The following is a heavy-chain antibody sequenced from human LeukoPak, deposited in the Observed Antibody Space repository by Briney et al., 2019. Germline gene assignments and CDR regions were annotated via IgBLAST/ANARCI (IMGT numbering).Heavy chain of an antibody. Sequence: GESLKISCKVSGYSFTSYCIGWVRQMPGKGLEWMGIIYPGDSDPTYSPSFQGQVTISVDKSINTAYLQWSSLQASDTAMYYCGMSGDRVPLQDDVFDVWGQGTMVTVPT. CDR2: IYPGDSDP. J-gene: IGHJ3*01. CDR1: GYSFTSYC. V-gene: IGHV5-51*01. D-gene: IGHD1-26*01. CDR3: GMSGDRVPLQDDVFDV.